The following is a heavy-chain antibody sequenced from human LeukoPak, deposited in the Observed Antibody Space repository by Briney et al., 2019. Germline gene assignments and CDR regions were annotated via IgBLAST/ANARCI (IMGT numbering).Heavy chain of an antibody. J-gene: IGHJ6*02. CDR3: ARPPGYSSNKSYYYYGMDV. CDR2: INPNSGGT. CDR1: GYTFTGYY. V-gene: IGHV1-2*02. Sequence: ASVKVSCKASGYTFTGYYMHWVRQAPGQGLEWMGWINPNSGGTNYAQKFQGRVTMTRDTSISTAYMELSRLRSDDTAVYYCARPPGYSSNKSYYYYGMDVWGQGTTVTVSS. D-gene: IGHD6-13*01.